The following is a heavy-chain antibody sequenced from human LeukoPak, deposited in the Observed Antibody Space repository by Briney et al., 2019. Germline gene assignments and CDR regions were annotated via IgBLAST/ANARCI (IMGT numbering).Heavy chain of an antibody. Sequence: GGSLRLSCAASGFAFSTYWMNWIRQAPGKGLEWVANIKQDGSGKYYLDSVKGRFTISRDNAKNLLYLQMSSLRVEDTAVYYCAKPITITGATDGFDIWGQGAKVIVSS. D-gene: IGHD5-12*01. CDR3: AKPITITGATDGFDI. J-gene: IGHJ3*02. CDR1: GFAFSTYW. CDR2: IKQDGSGK. V-gene: IGHV3-7*01.